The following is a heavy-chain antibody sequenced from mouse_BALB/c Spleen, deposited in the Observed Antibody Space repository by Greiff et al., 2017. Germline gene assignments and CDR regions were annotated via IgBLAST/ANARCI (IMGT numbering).Heavy chain of an antibody. Sequence: EVQLQQSGAELVKPGASVKLSCTASGFNIKDTYMHWVKQRPEQGLEWIGRIDPANGNTKYDPKFQGKATITADTSSNTAYLQLSSLTSEDTAVYYCASLYYRYEDWFAYWGQGTLVTVSA. CDR2: IDPANGNT. D-gene: IGHD2-14*01. J-gene: IGHJ3*01. V-gene: IGHV14-3*02. CDR3: ASLYYRYEDWFAY. CDR1: GFNIKDTY.